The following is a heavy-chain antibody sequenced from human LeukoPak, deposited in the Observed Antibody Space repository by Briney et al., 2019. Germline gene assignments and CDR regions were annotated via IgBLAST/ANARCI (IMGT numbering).Heavy chain of an antibody. CDR3: ARYSSSSSWIDP. D-gene: IGHD6-6*01. J-gene: IGHJ5*02. CDR2: IIPIFGKA. Sequence: SVKVSCKASEGTFSSYAISWVRQAPGQGLECMGGIIPIFGKANYAQKFQGRVTITADESTSTAYMELSSLRSEDTAVYYCARYSSSSSWIDPWGQGTLVTVSS. V-gene: IGHV1-69*13. CDR1: EGTFSSYA.